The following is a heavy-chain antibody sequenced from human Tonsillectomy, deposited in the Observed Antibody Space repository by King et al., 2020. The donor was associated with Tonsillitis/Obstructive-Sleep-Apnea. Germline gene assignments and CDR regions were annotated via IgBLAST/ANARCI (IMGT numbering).Heavy chain of an antibody. CDR3: ARDGGVDAFDM. CDR1: GVSISHYY. V-gene: IGHV4-59*01. CDR2: IYYSGST. D-gene: IGHD3-10*01. J-gene: IGHJ3*02. Sequence: QLQESGPGLVKPSETLSLTCTVSGVSISHYYWSWIRQPPGKGLEWIGYIYYSGSTTYNPSLKSRVNISVDTSKNQFSLRLTSVTAADTAVYYCARDGGVDAFDMWGQGTMVTVSS.